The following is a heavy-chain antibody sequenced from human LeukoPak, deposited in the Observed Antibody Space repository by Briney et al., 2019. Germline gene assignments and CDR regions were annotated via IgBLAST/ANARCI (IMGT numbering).Heavy chain of an antibody. V-gene: IGHV3-7*02. Sequence: PGGSLRLSCAASRFTFSDYWMSWVRQAPGKGLEWVANIKQDGSEKYYVDSVKGRFTISRDNAKNSLYLQMNSLRAEDTAVYYCAKPRDIDSWAFDVWGQGTMVTVS. CDR3: AKPRDIDSWAFDV. CDR2: IKQDGSEK. CDR1: RFTFSDYW. D-gene: IGHD2-15*01. J-gene: IGHJ3*01.